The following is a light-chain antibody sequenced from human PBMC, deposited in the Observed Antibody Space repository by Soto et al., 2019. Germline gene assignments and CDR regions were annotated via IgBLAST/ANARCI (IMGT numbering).Light chain of an antibody. CDR3: QQIYITTVT. V-gene: IGKV1-39*01. CDR1: QTISRY. J-gene: IGKJ1*01. Sequence: DIQMTQSPSSLSASVGDRVTITCRASQTISRYVKWYQQRPGKAPTLLSYSASSLQRGGPSRFSDSGSGKDFTLTISSLQPQDFATYYCQQIYITTVTFGQGPKVEIK. CDR2: SAS.